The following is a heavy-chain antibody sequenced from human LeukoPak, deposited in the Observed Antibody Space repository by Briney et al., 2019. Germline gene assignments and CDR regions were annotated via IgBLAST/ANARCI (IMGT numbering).Heavy chain of an antibody. Sequence: PGGSLRLSCAASGFTFNNYWMSWVRQAPGKGLEWVANINQDGSEKYYVDSVKGQFTISRDNATNSLYLQMNTLRAEDTAVCYCARGYRIVGLFCALLWGQGTMVTVSS. CDR2: INQDGSEK. D-gene: IGHD1-26*01. CDR1: GFTFNNYW. V-gene: IGHV3-7*01. J-gene: IGHJ3*01. CDR3: ARGYRIVGLFCALL.